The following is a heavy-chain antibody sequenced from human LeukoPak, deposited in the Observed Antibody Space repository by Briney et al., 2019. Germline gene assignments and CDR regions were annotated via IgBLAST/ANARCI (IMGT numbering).Heavy chain of an antibody. CDR2: INAGNGNT. Sequence: ASVKVSCKASGYTFTSYAMHWVRQAPGQRLEWMGWINAGNGNTKYSQKFQGRVTITRDTSASTAYMELSSLRSEDTAVYYCARVSGSSWQTNYYYYGMDVWGKGTTVTVSS. CDR1: GYTFTSYA. J-gene: IGHJ6*04. D-gene: IGHD6-13*01. V-gene: IGHV1-3*01. CDR3: ARVSGSSWQTNYYYYGMDV.